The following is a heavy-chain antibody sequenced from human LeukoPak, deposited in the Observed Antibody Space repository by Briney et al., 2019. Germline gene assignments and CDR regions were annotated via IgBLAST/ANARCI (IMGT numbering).Heavy chain of an antibody. D-gene: IGHD6-19*01. CDR1: GFTFSNAW. CDR2: IKSKTDGGTM. V-gene: IGHV3-15*01. J-gene: IGHJ4*02. CDR3: TTYPYSSGWYPFDS. Sequence: GGSLRLSCVASGFTFSNAWMSWVRQAPGKGLEWVGRIKSKTDGGTMEYAAPVQGRFTISGDDSKNTLYLQMNSLKTEDTAVYYCTTYPYSSGWYPFDSWGQGTLVTVSS.